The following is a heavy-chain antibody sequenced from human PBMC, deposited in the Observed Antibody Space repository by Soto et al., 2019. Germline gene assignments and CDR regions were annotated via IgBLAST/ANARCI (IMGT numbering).Heavy chain of an antibody. D-gene: IGHD3-10*01. CDR2: IRSKAAGGKA. CDR3: TRDPTITP. CDR1: GFTFGDYA. Sequence: LLLSCTASGFTFGDYAMSWVRQAPGKVLEWVGFIRSKAAGGKAEYAASVKGRFTISRDESKGIAYLQMNSLKTEDTAVYYCTRDPTITPWGQGTMVTVSS. V-gene: IGHV3-49*04. J-gene: IGHJ3*01.